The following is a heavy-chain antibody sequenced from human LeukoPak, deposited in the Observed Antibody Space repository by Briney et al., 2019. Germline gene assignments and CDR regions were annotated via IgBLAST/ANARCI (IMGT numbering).Heavy chain of an antibody. D-gene: IGHD3-22*01. J-gene: IGHJ3*02. CDR2: IGTAGDT. CDR1: GFTFSSYD. CDR3: ARQTPYYYDSSGYYGARGAFDI. Sequence: PGGSLRLSCAASGFTFSSYDMHWGRQATGKGLEGVSAIGTAGDTYYPGSVKGRFTISRENAKNSLYLQMNSLRAGDTAVYYCARQTPYYYDSSGYYGARGAFDIWGQGTMVTVSS. V-gene: IGHV3-13*01.